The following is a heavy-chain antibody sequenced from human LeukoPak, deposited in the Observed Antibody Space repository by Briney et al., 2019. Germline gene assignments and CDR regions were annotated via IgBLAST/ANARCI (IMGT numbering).Heavy chain of an antibody. V-gene: IGHV4-59*01. J-gene: IGHJ3*02. CDR1: GGSISSYY. D-gene: IGHD6-13*01. CDR3: AREYSSIVRDAFEI. Sequence: PSETLSRTCTVSGGSISSYYWSWIRQPPGKGLEWIAHIYYSGSTNYNPSLKSRVTIPVDTSKNQFSLKLSSVPAADTAVYYCAREYSSIVRDAFEIWGQGTMVTVSS. CDR2: IYYSGST.